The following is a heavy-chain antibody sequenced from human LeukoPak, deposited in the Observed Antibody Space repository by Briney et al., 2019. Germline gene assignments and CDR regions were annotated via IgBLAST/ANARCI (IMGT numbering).Heavy chain of an antibody. V-gene: IGHV4-34*01. CDR3: ARAIRDRITGTILDY. Sequence: SETLSLTCAVYGGSFSGYYWSWIRQPPGKGLEWIGEINHSGSTNYNPSLKSRVTISVDTSKNQFSLKLSSVTAADTAVYYCARAIRDRITGTILDYWGQGTLVTVSS. J-gene: IGHJ4*02. CDR1: GGSFSGYY. D-gene: IGHD1-7*01. CDR2: INHSGST.